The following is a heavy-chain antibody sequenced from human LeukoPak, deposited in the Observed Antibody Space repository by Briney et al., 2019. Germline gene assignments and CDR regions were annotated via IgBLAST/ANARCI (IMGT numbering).Heavy chain of an antibody. CDR3: ARGLFGVINPADY. D-gene: IGHD3-3*01. CDR1: GFTFSSYE. Sequence: PGGSLRLSCAASGFTFSSYEMNWVRQAPGKGLEWVSYISSSGSTIYYADSARGRFTISRDNAKDSLYLQMNSLRVEDTAVYFCARGLFGVINPADYWGQGTLVTVSS. J-gene: IGHJ4*02. V-gene: IGHV3-48*03. CDR2: ISSSGSTI.